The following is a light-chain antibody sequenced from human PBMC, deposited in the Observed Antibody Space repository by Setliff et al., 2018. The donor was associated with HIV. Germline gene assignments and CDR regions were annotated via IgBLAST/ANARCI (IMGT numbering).Light chain of an antibody. CDR3: CSYVGSDSWI. J-gene: IGLJ2*01. Sequence: QSVLAQPASVSGSPGQSITISCTGSSSDIGDYESVSWYQQHPGEVPKLMIYDVTKRPSGISNRFSASKSGNTASLTTSGLQAEDEAHYYCCSYVGSDSWIFGGGTKVTVL. V-gene: IGLV2-23*02. CDR1: SSDIGDYES. CDR2: DVT.